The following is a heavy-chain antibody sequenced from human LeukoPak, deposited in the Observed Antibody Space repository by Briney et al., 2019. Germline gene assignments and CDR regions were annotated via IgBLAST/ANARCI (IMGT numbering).Heavy chain of an antibody. V-gene: IGHV3-30*02. CDR1: GFPFTSYG. J-gene: IGHJ4*02. D-gene: IGHD2-21*01. Sequence: PGGSLRLSCTGSGFPFTSYGMHWVRQTPRRGLEWVAFIRYDAKTEYYADSVKGRITIAREDSHSTVHLHMKDLRPDDAAIYFCAKDLNTVVMQYFDSWGQGTLVSVSS. CDR3: AKDLNTVVMQYFDS. CDR2: IRYDAKTE.